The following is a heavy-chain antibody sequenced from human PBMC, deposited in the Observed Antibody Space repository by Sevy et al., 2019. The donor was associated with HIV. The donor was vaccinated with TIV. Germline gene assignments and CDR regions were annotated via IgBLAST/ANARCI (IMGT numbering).Heavy chain of an antibody. V-gene: IGHV3-9*03. D-gene: IGHD6-13*01. CDR2: ISWNGDNI. CDR3: AKDYYSSSWYSIDY. J-gene: IGHJ4*02. Sequence: GGSLRLSCAASGFTFDDYAMHWVRQVPGKGLEWVSGISWNGDNIVYADSVKCRFTISRDNAKNSLYLQMNSLRPEDMALYYCAKDYYSSSWYSIDYWGQGTLVTVSS. CDR1: GFTFDDYA.